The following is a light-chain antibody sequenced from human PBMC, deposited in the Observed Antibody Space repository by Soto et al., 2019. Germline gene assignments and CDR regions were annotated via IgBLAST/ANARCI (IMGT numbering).Light chain of an antibody. CDR1: QSINIW. V-gene: IGKV1-5*03. CDR2: KAS. J-gene: IGKJ2*01. Sequence: DIQMTQSPSSLSASVVDRVTITCRASQSINIWLAWYQQKPGKAPKLLIYKASSLESGVPSRFSGGGIGTEFSLSISSLQPDDFATYYCQQYSTYPYIFGQGTKVDIK. CDR3: QQYSTYPYI.